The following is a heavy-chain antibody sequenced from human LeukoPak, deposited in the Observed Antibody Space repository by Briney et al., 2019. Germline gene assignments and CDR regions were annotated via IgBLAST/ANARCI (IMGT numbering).Heavy chain of an antibody. V-gene: IGHV1-69*06. CDR3: VRDRSLSDNFWSGYSKYYFDY. CDR1: GYTFSSYG. CDR2: IIPIFGTT. Sequence: ASVKVSCKASGYTFSSYGISWVRQAPGQGLEWMGSIIPIFGTTNYAQRFQDRVTFTADKSTGSAYIELRGLRSEDTAVHYCVRDRSLSDNFWSGYSKYYFDYWGQGTLLTVSS. D-gene: IGHD3-3*01. J-gene: IGHJ4*02.